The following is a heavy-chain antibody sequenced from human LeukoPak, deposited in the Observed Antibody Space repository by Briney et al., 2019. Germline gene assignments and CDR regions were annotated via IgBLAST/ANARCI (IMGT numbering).Heavy chain of an antibody. J-gene: IGHJ4*02. CDR3: ARDERKYCSDSSCYPGDY. Sequence: GGSLRPSCAASGFIFSDYAMKWVRQAPGKGLEWVGAISRTSAYIYYSDSVKGRFTLSRDNAGDSVYLQMDSLRAEDTAVYYCARDERKYCSDSSCYPGDYWGQGILVTVSS. CDR2: ISRTSAYI. CDR1: GFIFSDYA. V-gene: IGHV3-21*01. D-gene: IGHD2-2*01.